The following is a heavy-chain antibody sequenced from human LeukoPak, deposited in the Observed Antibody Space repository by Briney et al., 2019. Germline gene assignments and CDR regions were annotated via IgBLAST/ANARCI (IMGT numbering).Heavy chain of an antibody. CDR2: IKQDGSEK. CDR3: ARGTNFGYFDY. CDR1: GFTFSSYW. J-gene: IGHJ4*02. V-gene: IGHV3-7*01. Sequence: RPGGSLRLSCAGSGFTFSSYWMSWVRQAPGKGMQWVANIKQDGSEKYYVDSVKGRFTISRDNAKNSLYLQMNSLRAEDTAVYYCARGTNFGYFDYWGQGTLVTVSS. D-gene: IGHD1-7*01.